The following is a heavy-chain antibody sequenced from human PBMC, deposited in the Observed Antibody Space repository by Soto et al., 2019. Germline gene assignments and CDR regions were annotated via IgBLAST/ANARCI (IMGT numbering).Heavy chain of an antibody. J-gene: IGHJ4*02. V-gene: IGHV4-39*01. D-gene: IGHD2-2*01. CDR1: GGSISSSSYY. CDR2: IYYSGST. CDR3: ASPLTGGVPAA. Sequence: QLQLQESGPGLVKPSETLSLTCTVSGGSISSSSYYWGWIRQPPGKGLEWIGSIYYSGSTYYNPSLKSRVTISVDTSKNQFSLKLSSVTAADTAVYYCASPLTGGVPAAWGQGTLVTVSS.